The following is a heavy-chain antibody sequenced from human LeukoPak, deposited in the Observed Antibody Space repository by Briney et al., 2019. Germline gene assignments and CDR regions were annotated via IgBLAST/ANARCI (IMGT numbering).Heavy chain of an antibody. V-gene: IGHV4-39*01. CDR3: ARGRPARLHYFDY. J-gene: IGHJ4*02. CDR1: GGSISSSSYY. CDR2: IYYSGST. D-gene: IGHD5/OR15-5a*01. Sequence: PSETLSLTCTVSGGSISSSSYYWGWIRQPPGKGLEWIGSIYYSGSTYYNPSLKSRVTISVDTSKNQFSLKLSSVTAADTAVYYCARGRPARLHYFDYWGQGTLVTVSS.